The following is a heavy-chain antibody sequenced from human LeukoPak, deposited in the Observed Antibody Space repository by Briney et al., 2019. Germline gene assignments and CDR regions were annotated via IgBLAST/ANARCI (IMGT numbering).Heavy chain of an antibody. CDR3: ARDLINLGYCSSTSCHRAEYFQH. CDR2: ISSSSSYI. D-gene: IGHD2-2*01. Sequence: KTGGSLRLSCAASGFTFSSYSMNWVRQAPGKGLEWVSSISSSSSYIYYADSVKGRFTISRDNAKNSLYLQMNSLRAEDTAVYYCARDLINLGYCSSTSCHRAEYFQHWGQGTLVTVSS. CDR1: GFTFSSYS. V-gene: IGHV3-21*01. J-gene: IGHJ1*01.